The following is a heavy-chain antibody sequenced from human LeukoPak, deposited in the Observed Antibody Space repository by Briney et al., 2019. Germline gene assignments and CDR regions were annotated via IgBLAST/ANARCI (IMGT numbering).Heavy chain of an antibody. Sequence: KPSETLSLTCSFSGYSISGGYYWGWIRQPPGQGLEWIGNIYHSGSTYYNPSLKSRVTISVDTSKNQVSLKLSSVTAADTAVYYCAGDFWSGYYFRDWGQGTLVTVSS. V-gene: IGHV4-38-2*02. D-gene: IGHD3-3*01. CDR2: IYHSGST. J-gene: IGHJ4*02. CDR1: GYSISGGYY. CDR3: AGDFWSGYYFRD.